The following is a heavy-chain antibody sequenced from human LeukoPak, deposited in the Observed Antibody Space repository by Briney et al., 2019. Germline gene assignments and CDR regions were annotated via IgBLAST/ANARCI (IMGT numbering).Heavy chain of an antibody. CDR1: GFTFSSYS. V-gene: IGHV3-48*04. J-gene: IGHJ4*02. CDR3: ARDDYGDPTRETFDS. Sequence: GGSLRLSCAASGFTFSSYSMNWVRQAPGKGLEWVSYISSSSSTIYYADSVKGRFTISRDNAKNSLYLQMNSLRAEDTAVYYCARDDYGDPTRETFDSWGQGTLVTVSS. CDR2: ISSSSSTI. D-gene: IGHD4-17*01.